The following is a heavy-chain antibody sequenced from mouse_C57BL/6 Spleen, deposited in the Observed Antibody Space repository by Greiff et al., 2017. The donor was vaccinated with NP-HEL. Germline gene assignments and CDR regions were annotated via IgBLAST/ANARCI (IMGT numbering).Heavy chain of an antibody. CDR1: GYTFTDYE. CDR2: IDPETGGT. J-gene: IGHJ4*01. CDR3: TRRGGYDSSYAMDY. D-gene: IGHD2-4*01. V-gene: IGHV1-15*01. Sequence: VQRVESGAELVRPGASVTLSCKASGYTFTDYEMHWVKQTPVHGLEWIGAIDPETGGTAYNQKFKGKAILTADKSSSTAYMELRSLTSEDSAVYYCTRRGGYDSSYAMDYWGQGTSVTVSS.